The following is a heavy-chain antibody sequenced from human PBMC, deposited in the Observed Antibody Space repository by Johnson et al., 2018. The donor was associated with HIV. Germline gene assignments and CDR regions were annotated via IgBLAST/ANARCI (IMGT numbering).Heavy chain of an antibody. CDR2: ISGSGSII. V-gene: IGHV3-11*04. CDR3: ARDFTAVYCGGDCYAFDI. D-gene: IGHD2-21*02. Sequence: QMQLVESGGGLVKHGGSLRVSCAASGFTFRDYHMSWIRQAPGKGVEWLSYISGSGSIIYYADSVKGRVTISRDNAKNSLYLQMNSLRAEDTAVYYCARDFTAVYCGGDCYAFDIWGQGTMVTVSS. J-gene: IGHJ3*02. CDR1: GFTFRDYH.